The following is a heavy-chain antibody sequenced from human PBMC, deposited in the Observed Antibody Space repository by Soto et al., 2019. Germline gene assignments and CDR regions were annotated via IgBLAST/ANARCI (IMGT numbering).Heavy chain of an antibody. V-gene: IGHV1-69*13. CDR2: IIPIFGTA. CDR1: GGTFSSYA. CDR3: ARGNDILTGYRDYYYYYGMDV. Sequence: ASVKVSCKASGGTFSSYAISWVRQAPGQRLEWMGGIIPIFGTANYAQKFQGRVTITADESTSTAYMELSSLRSEDTAVYYCARGNDILTGYRDYYYYYGMDVWGQGTTVTVSS. J-gene: IGHJ6*02. D-gene: IGHD3-9*01.